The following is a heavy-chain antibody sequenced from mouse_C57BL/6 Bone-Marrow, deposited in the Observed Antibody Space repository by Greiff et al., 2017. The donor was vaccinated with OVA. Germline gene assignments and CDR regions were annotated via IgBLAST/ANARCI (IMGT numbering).Heavy chain of an antibody. J-gene: IGHJ2*01. CDR3: ARDDGYFFEY. Sequence: QVQLKESGAEVVRPGASVKLSCKASGYTFPDPYINWVKQRPGQGLEWIARIYPGSGNTYYNEQFKGKDTLTAEKSSNTSYIQLSSLTSADSSVYFCARDDGYFFEYWGQGTTLTVSS. V-gene: IGHV1-76*01. CDR2: IYPGSGNT. CDR1: GYTFPDPY. D-gene: IGHD2-3*01.